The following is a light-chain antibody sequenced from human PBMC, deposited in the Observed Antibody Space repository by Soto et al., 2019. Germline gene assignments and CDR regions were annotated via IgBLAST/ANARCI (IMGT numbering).Light chain of an antibody. V-gene: IGLV2-14*01. CDR3: SSYTSNSARYV. CDR2: DVS. Sequence: QSALTQPASVSGSPGQSITISCTGTSSDVGGYNYVSWYQQHPGKAPKLMMYDVSNRPSGVSNRFSGSKSGNTASLTISGLQAEDEADYYCSSYTSNSARYVFGTGTKLTVL. CDR1: SSDVGGYNY. J-gene: IGLJ1*01.